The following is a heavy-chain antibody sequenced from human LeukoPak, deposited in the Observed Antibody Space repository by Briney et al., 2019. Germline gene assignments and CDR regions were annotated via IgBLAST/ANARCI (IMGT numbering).Heavy chain of an antibody. D-gene: IGHD1-26*01. CDR3: ARVGEGGNYYSARMDV. J-gene: IGHJ6*04. CDR1: GFTFSSYG. Sequence: GGSLRLSCAASGFTFSSYGMSWVCQAPGKGLEWVSAISGSGGSTYYADSVKGRFTISRDNSKNTLYLQMSSLRAEDTALYYCARVGEGGNYYSARMDVWGKGTTVTVSS. V-gene: IGHV3-23*01. CDR2: ISGSGGST.